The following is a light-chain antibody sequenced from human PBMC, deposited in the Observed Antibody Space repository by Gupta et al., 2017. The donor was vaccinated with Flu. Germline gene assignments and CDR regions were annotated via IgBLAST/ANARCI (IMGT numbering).Light chain of an antibody. CDR1: QSLVYSDRNIY. Sequence: ITCRSSQSLVYSDRNIYSQWLQQTPRQSPRRIIDQFSHRESGLPDRCSGSGAGTDFTLKISRVEAEDVGVYYCMQGSRWPWAFGQGTKVEIK. V-gene: IGKV2-30*01. J-gene: IGKJ1*01. CDR2: QFS. CDR3: MQGSRWPWA.